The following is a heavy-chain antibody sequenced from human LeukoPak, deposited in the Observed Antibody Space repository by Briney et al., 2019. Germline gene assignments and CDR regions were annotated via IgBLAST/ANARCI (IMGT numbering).Heavy chain of an antibody. V-gene: IGHV3-30*02. CDR1: GFTFNNYG. D-gene: IGHD4-11*01. CDR2: IRYDGSNK. CDR3: AKAGDYSNYFDY. J-gene: IGHJ4*02. Sequence: GGSLRLSCAASGFTFNNYGMQWVRQAPGKGLEWVAFIRYDGSNKYYADSVKGRFTISRDNSKNTLYLQMNSLRAEDTAVYYCAKAGDYSNYFDYWGQGTLVTVSS.